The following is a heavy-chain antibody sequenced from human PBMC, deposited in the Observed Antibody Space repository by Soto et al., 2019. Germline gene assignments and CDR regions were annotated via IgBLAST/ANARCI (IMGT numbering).Heavy chain of an antibody. J-gene: IGHJ4*02. Sequence: GGSLRLSCAASGFTFSSYAMSWVRQAPGKGLEWVSTISGSGGTTYHADTVKGRFTISRDNSKNTLYLQMNSLRAEDTAIYFCAKDRRLGYCSGGSCYFDYWGQGILVTVSS. CDR3: AKDRRLGYCSGGSCYFDY. CDR2: ISGSGGTT. CDR1: GFTFSSYA. V-gene: IGHV3-23*01. D-gene: IGHD2-15*01.